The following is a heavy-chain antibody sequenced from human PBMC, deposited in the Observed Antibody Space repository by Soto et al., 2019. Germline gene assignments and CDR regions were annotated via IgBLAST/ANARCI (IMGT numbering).Heavy chain of an antibody. J-gene: IGHJ4*02. V-gene: IGHV1-18*01. D-gene: IGHD2-2*01. Sequence: QVHLVQSGAEVKKPGASVRGSCKASGYTFTSYGISWGRQAPGQGLEWMGWISAYNGNTNYEQKLQGRVTMTTDTSTSTAYMERRSLRSDDTAVYYCARERGGGYCSSTRCYGLHDYWGQGTLVTVSS. CDR1: GYTFTSYG. CDR3: ARERGGGYCSSTRCYGLHDY. CDR2: ISAYNGNT.